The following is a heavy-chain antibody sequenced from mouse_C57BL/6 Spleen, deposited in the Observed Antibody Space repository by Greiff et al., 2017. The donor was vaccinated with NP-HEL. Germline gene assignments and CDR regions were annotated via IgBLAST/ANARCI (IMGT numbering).Heavy chain of an antibody. J-gene: IGHJ3*01. CDR3: AIYYDYPWFAY. Sequence: QVQLQQPGAELVKPGASVKMSCKASGYTFTSYWITWVKPRPGQGLEWIGDIYPGSGSTNYNEKFKSKATLPVETSSSTAYMQLSSLTSEDSAVYYCAIYYDYPWFAYWGQGTLVTVSA. D-gene: IGHD2-4*01. CDR2: IYPGSGST. V-gene: IGHV1-55*01. CDR1: GYTFTSYW.